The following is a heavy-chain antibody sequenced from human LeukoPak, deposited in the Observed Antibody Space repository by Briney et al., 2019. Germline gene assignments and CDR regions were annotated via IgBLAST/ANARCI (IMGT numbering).Heavy chain of an antibody. J-gene: IGHJ4*02. CDR3: VRQDSSSSYFDY. CDR1: GYIFTSYW. Sequence: GESLKISCQCSGYIFTSYWIGWVRQMPGKGLEWMGIIYPGDSDTRYSPSFQGQVTISADKSISTAYLQWSSLKASDTAMYYCVRQDSSSSYFDYWGQGTLVTVSS. V-gene: IGHV5-51*01. CDR2: IYPGDSDT. D-gene: IGHD6-6*01.